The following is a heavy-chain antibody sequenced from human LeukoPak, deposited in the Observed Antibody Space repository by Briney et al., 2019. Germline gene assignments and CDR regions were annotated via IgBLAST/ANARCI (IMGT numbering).Heavy chain of an antibody. J-gene: IGHJ3*01. CDR2: IYYGGST. CDR1: GGSVSSSHY. CDR3: AKSTYYYDTFVNAFDL. Sequence: SETLSLTCTVSGGSVSSSHYWGWIRQPPGKGLEWIGSIYYGGSTYYNASLRSRVTTSVDTSKNQFSPKLSSVTAADTAVYYCAKSTYYYDTFVNAFDLWGQGTVVTVSS. D-gene: IGHD3-22*01. V-gene: IGHV4-39*07.